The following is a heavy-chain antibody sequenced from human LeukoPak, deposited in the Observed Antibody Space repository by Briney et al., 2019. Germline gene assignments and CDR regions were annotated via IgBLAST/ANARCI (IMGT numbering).Heavy chain of an antibody. J-gene: IGHJ3*02. D-gene: IGHD3-10*01. CDR2: INHSGST. V-gene: IGHV4-34*01. CDR1: GGSISSYY. CDR3: ARGRGFGELLAFDI. Sequence: SETLSLTCTVSGGSISSYYWSWIRQPPGKGLEWIGEINHSGSTNYNPSLKSRVTISVDTSKNQFSLKLSSVTAADTAVYYCARGRGFGELLAFDIWGQGTMVTVSS.